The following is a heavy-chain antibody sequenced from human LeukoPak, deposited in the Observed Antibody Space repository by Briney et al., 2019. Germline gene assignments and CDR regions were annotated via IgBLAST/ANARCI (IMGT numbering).Heavy chain of an antibody. CDR2: IYYSGST. V-gene: IGHV4-59*01. CDR3: ARAPSYDSPSYYYYYGMDV. D-gene: IGHD3-22*01. CDR1: X. Sequence: XXSWIRXXPGKGLEWIGYIYYSGSTNYNPSLKSRVTISVDTSKNQFSLKLSSVTAADTAVYYCARAPSYDSPSYYYYYGMDVWGQGTTVTVSS. J-gene: IGHJ6*02.